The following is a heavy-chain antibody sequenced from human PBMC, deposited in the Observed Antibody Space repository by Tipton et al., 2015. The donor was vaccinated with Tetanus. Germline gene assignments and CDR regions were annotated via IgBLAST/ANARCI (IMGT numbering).Heavy chain of an antibody. J-gene: IGHJ4*02. CDR3: ARFFGSGWPIDY. V-gene: IGHV5-51*01. CDR1: GYNFTTYW. Sequence: QLVQSGAEVKKPGESLKISCEGSGYNFTTYWIGWVRQMPGKGLEGMGIIYPGDSDTRYSPSFQGQVTISADKSITSAYLEWSSLKASDTAMYYCARFFGSGWPIDYWGQGTLVTVSS. CDR2: IYPGDSDT. D-gene: IGHD6-19*01.